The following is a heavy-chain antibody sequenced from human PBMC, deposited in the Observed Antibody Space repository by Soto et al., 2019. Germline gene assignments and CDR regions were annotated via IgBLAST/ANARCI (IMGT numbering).Heavy chain of an antibody. CDR3: ARCRVTTVKRDAFDI. D-gene: IGHD4-17*01. Sequence: PGGSLRLSCAASGFTFSTYSMNWVRQAPGKGLEWVSSISSSSSYIYYADSVKGRFTISRDNAKNSLYLQMNSLRAEDTAVYYCARCRVTTVKRDAFDIWGQGKMVTVS. CDR1: GFTFSTYS. V-gene: IGHV3-21*01. J-gene: IGHJ3*02. CDR2: ISSSSSYI.